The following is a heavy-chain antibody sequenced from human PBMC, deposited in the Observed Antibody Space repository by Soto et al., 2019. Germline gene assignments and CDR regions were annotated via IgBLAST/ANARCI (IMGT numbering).Heavy chain of an antibody. D-gene: IGHD4-17*01. CDR1: GYTLTELS. Sequence: GASVKVSCKVSGYTLTELSMHWVRQAPGKGLEWMGGFDPEDGETIYAQKFQGRVTMTEDTSTGTAYMELSSLRSEDTAVYYCATLPTVTTSYWFDYWGQGTLVTVSS. CDR3: ATLPTVTTSYWFDY. V-gene: IGHV1-24*01. J-gene: IGHJ4*02. CDR2: FDPEDGET.